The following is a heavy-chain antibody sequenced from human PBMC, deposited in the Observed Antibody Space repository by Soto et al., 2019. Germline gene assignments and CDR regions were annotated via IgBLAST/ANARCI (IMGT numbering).Heavy chain of an antibody. J-gene: IGHJ6*02. Sequence: GESLKISCKGSGYSFTSYWTGWVRQMPGKGLEWMGIIYPGDSDTRYSPSFQGQVTISADKSISTAYLQWSSLKASDTAMYYCARLKVRDGYNPYDFYCMAVWRQGTTVTVSS. CDR2: IYPGDSDT. CDR3: ARLKVRDGYNPYDFYCMAV. V-gene: IGHV5-51*01. D-gene: IGHD3-3*01. CDR1: GYSFTSYW.